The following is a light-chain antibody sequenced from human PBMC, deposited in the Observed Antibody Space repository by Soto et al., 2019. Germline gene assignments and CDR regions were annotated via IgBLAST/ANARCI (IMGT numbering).Light chain of an antibody. CDR1: ASDVGGYNS. V-gene: IGLV2-14*03. CDR2: EVT. CDR3: PSFTSSHIYV. Sequence: QSALTQPASVSGSPGQSITISCTGTASDVGGYNSVSWYQQHPGKAPKLMIYEVTDRPSGVSNRFSGSKSGNTASLTIFGVQAGDQADYSCPSFTSSHIYVFGTGTKVTVL. J-gene: IGLJ1*01.